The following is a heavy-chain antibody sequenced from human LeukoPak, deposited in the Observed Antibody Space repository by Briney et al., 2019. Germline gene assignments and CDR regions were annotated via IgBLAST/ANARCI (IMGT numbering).Heavy chain of an antibody. V-gene: IGHV4-4*02. Sequence: SGTLSLTCAVSGGSISSSNWWSWVRQPPGKGLEWIGEIYHSGSTNYNPSLKSRVTISVDTSKNQFSLKLSSVTAADTAVYYCARPTYGSGSYYERYYYYYMDVWGKGTTVTVSS. J-gene: IGHJ6*03. CDR2: IYHSGST. CDR3: ARPTYGSGSYYERYYYYYMDV. D-gene: IGHD3-10*01. CDR1: GGSISSSNW.